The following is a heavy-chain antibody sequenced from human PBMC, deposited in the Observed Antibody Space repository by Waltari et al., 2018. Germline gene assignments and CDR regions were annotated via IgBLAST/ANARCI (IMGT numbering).Heavy chain of an antibody. J-gene: IGHJ5*02. CDR3: ARHWKRSGYRFDP. D-gene: IGHD5-12*01. CDR2: IYYSGGT. Sequence: QLRLQESGPGLVKPSETLSLTCTVSGGSISSGGYYWGWIRQSPGKGLEWIGSIYYSGGTYDNPTLGSRVTISGDTAKNEFSLKLSSVTAADTAVYYCARHWKRSGYRFDPWGQGTLVTVSS. V-gene: IGHV4-39*01. CDR1: GGSISSGGYY.